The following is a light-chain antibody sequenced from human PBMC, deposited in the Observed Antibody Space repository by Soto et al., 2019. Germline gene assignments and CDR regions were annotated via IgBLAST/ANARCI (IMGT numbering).Light chain of an antibody. CDR3: QVWDNNSDQLYV. J-gene: IGLJ1*01. CDR2: DDS. CDR1: RIGSKS. V-gene: IGLV3-21*02. Sequence: SYELTQPPSVSVAPGQTATITCGGNRIGSKSVHWYQQEPGQAPVLVVYDDSDRPSGIPERFSGSNSGNTATLTISGVEAGDEADYYCQVWDNNSDQLYVFGTGTKVTVL.